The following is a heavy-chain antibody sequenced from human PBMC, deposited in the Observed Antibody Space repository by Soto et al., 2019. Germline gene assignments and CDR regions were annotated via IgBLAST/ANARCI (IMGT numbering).Heavy chain of an antibody. CDR3: ARDPLYYGAGLDD. V-gene: IGHV3-74*01. Sequence: EVQLVESGGGLIQPGGSLRLSCAASGFTFSVYWMHWVRQGPEKGLMWVSRINSEGSDAVYADSVKGRFTISRDNSKNPLYLQMNSLRVEDTAVYYCARDPLYYGAGLDDWGQGTPVTVSS. CDR2: INSEGSDA. J-gene: IGHJ4*02. CDR1: GFTFSVYW. D-gene: IGHD3-3*01.